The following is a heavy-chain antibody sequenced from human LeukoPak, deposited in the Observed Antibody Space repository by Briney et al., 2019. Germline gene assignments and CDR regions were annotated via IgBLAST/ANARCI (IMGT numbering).Heavy chain of an antibody. CDR2: IYYSGGT. CDR1: GGSIRTGNYY. V-gene: IGHV4-31*03. CDR3: ARGNYFDP. J-gene: IGHJ5*02. Sequence: SETLSLTCTVSGGSIRTGNYYWNWIRQLPGKGLEWIGYIYYSGGTYYNPSLKSRLTMSVDTSKNQFSLNLSSVTAADTAVYYCARGNYFDPWGQGTLVTVSS.